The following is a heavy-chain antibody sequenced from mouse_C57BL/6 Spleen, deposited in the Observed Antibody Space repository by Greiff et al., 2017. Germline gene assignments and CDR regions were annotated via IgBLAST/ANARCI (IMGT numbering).Heavy chain of an antibody. CDR1: GFNIKNTY. J-gene: IGHJ3*01. Sequence: VQLQQPVAELVRPGASVKLSCTASGFNIKNTYMHWVKQRPEQGLEWIGRIDPANGNTKYAPKFQGKATITADTSSNPSYLQLISLTSEYTALYYWASYYYGSSYVFAYWGQGTLVTVSA. V-gene: IGHV14-3*01. CDR3: ASYYYGSSYVFAY. CDR2: IDPANGNT. D-gene: IGHD1-1*01.